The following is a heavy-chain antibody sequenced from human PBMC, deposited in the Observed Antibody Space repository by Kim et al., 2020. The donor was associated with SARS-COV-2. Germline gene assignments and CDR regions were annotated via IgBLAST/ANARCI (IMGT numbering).Heavy chain of an antibody. CDR3: VRGHDSKVPGLLES. CDR2: LIPTFAIT. CDR1: GYTFSDYY. D-gene: IGHD2-21*02. J-gene: IGHJ4*02. Sequence: ASVKVSCKTSGYTFSDYYLHWVRQAPGQGPEWMAWLIPTFAITKVAHSFQGRATLSWDTSTASAYIDLNRLTSDDMATYYCVRGHDSKVPGLLESWGQGTLVTVS. V-gene: IGHV1-2*02.